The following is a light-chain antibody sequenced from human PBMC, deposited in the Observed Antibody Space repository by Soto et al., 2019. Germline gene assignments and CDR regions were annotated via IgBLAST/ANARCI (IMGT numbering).Light chain of an antibody. V-gene: IGKV3-20*01. Sequence: ENVLTQFTGTLSLSPGERATLSCRASQSVSSSYLAWYQQKPGQAPRLLIYGASSRATGIPDRFSGSGSGTDFTVTISRLEPEDFAVYYCQQYGSSSWTFGQGTKVEIQ. J-gene: IGKJ1*01. CDR2: GAS. CDR1: QSVSSSY. CDR3: QQYGSSSWT.